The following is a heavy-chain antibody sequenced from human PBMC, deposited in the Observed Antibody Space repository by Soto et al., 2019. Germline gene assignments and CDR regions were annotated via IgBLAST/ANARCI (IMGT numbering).Heavy chain of an antibody. V-gene: IGHV4-31*02. Sequence: QVQLQESGPGLVKPSQTLSLTCYVSGGSITSGGYSWTWIRHQPGKALQWIGYIFDSGSAYYNPSLKSRLTLSVDTGKNLCSLELSSVTAADTAVYYCARGSGYYRNFDSWGQGTLVSVSS. CDR2: IFDSGSA. CDR3: ARGSGYYRNFDS. J-gene: IGHJ4*02. CDR1: GGSITSGGYS. D-gene: IGHD3-3*01.